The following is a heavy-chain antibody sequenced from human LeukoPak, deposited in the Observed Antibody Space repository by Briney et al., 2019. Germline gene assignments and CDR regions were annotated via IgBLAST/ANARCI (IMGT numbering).Heavy chain of an antibody. V-gene: IGHV3-21*01. J-gene: IGHJ3*02. CDR1: GFTFSSYS. Sequence: GGSLRLSCAASGFTFSSYSMNWVRQAPGKGLEWVSSISSSSSYIYYADSVKGRFTISRDNAKNTQYLQMNSLRAEDTAVYYCARDLLDDISGYGYDAFDIWGQGTMVTVSS. CDR2: ISSSSSYI. CDR3: ARDLLDDISGYGYDAFDI. D-gene: IGHD3-22*01.